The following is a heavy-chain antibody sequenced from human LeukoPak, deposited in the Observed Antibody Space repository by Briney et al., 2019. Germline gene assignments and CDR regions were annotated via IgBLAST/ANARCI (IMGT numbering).Heavy chain of an antibody. D-gene: IGHD6-19*01. Sequence: PSETLSLTCTVSGGSISSYYWSWIRQPPGKGLEWIGYIYYSGSTNYNPSLKSRVTMSVDTSKNQFSLKLTFVTAADTAVYYCARLAYNSGWYVYWGQGTLVTVSS. CDR2: IYYSGST. J-gene: IGHJ4*02. V-gene: IGHV4-59*01. CDR3: ARLAYNSGWYVY. CDR1: GGSISSYY.